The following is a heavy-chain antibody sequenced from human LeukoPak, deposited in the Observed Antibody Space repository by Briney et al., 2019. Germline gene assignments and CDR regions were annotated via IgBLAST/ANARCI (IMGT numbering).Heavy chain of an antibody. Sequence: PGGSLTLSCAASGFTLSSYWMHWVRQAPGKGLVWVSRINSDGSTTNYAGSVKGRFTISRDNAKNTLYLQMDSLRAEDTAVYYCARGRIQLWLRNYYYGMDVWGQGTTVTASS. CDR3: ARGRIQLWLRNYYYGMDV. V-gene: IGHV3-74*01. D-gene: IGHD5-18*01. CDR1: GFTLSSYW. CDR2: INSDGSTT. J-gene: IGHJ6*02.